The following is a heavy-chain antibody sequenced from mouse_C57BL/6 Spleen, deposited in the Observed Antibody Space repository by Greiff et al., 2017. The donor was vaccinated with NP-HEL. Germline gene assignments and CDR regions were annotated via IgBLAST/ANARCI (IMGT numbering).Heavy chain of an antibody. CDR1: GYTFTSYW. CDR2: IDPSDSYT. J-gene: IGHJ4*01. CDR3: ARLYYGYYAMDY. V-gene: IGHV1-69*01. D-gene: IGHD2-1*01. Sequence: VQLQQPGAELVMPGASVKLSCKASGYTFTSYWMHWVKQRPGQGLEWIGEIDPSDSYTNYNQKFKGKSTLTVDKSSSTAYMQLSSLTSEDSAVYYCARLYYGYYAMDYWGQGTSVTVSS.